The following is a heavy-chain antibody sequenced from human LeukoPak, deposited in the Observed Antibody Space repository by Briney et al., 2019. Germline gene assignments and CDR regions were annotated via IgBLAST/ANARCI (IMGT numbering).Heavy chain of an antibody. V-gene: IGHV3-23*01. CDR3: VKGGQNYDFWRFDY. D-gene: IGHD3-3*01. CDR1: GFRFSSYA. Sequence: GGSLRLSCGASGFRFSSYAMSWVRQAPGKGLEWVSSISGSGGSTYYTDSVEGRFAISRDNSKSTLYLQMNSLGTDDTALYYCVKGGQNYDFWRFDYWGQGTLVTASS. CDR2: ISGSGGST. J-gene: IGHJ4*02.